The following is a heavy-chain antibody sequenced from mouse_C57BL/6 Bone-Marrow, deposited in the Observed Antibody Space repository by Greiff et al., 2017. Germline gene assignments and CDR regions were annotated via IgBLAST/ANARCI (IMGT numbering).Heavy chain of an antibody. J-gene: IGHJ4*01. CDR3: AKDSNWPDMDY. Sequence: EVKLVESGGGLVKPGGSLKLSCAASGFTFSSYAMSWVRQTPEKRLEWVATISDGGSYTYYPDNVKGRFTISRDNAKNNLYLQMSHLKSEDTAMYYSAKDSNWPDMDYWGQGTSVTVSS. D-gene: IGHD2-5*01. V-gene: IGHV5-4*03. CDR1: GFTFSSYA. CDR2: ISDGGSYT.